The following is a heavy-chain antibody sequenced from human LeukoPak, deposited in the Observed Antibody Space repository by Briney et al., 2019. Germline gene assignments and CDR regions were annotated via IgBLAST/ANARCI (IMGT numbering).Heavy chain of an antibody. J-gene: IGHJ2*01. Sequence: GGSLRLSCAASGFTFSSYAMSWVRQAPGKGLEWVSAISGSGGSTYYADSVKGRFTISRDNSKNTLYLQMNSLRAEDTAVYYCARTEKYYESSGYYYYWYFDLWGRGTLGAVSS. D-gene: IGHD3-22*01. V-gene: IGHV3-23*01. CDR2: ISGSGGST. CDR3: ARTEKYYESSGYYYYWYFDL. CDR1: GFTFSSYA.